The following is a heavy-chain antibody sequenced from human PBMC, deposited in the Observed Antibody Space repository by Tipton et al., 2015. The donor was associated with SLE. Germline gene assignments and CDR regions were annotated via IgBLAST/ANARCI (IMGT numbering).Heavy chain of an antibody. CDR1: GGSISSGSFY. CDR3: AISAGRWFDP. V-gene: IGHV4-61*09. CDR2: IYTSGST. D-gene: IGHD6-13*01. J-gene: IGHJ5*01. Sequence: LRLSCTVSGGSISSGSFYWSWIRQPAGKGLEWIGHIYTSGSTNYNPSLKSRVTISVDPSKNQFSLKLSSVTAADAAVYYCAISAGRWFDPWGQGTQVTASS.